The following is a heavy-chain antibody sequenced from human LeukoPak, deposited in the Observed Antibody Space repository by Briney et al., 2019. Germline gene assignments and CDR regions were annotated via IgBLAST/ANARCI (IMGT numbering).Heavy chain of an antibody. CDR2: ISAYNGKT. Sequence: EASVKVSCKTSGYTFTNFAITWVRQAPGQGLEWMGWISAYNGKTKYAEKFQGRVTMTTETSTTTAYMELRSLRSDDTAVYYCATVEYCGGNCEDDAFDIWGQGTEVTVSS. J-gene: IGHJ3*02. CDR1: GYTFTNFA. CDR3: ATVEYCGGNCEDDAFDI. V-gene: IGHV1-18*01. D-gene: IGHD2-21*02.